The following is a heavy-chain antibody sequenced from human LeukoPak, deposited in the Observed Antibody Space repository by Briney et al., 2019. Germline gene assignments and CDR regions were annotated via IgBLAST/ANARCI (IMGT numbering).Heavy chain of an antibody. CDR3: ARRYWGNVFDL. CDR1: GGSITSTTYY. D-gene: IGHD3-16*01. V-gene: IGHV4-39*01. J-gene: IGHJ3*01. Sequence: KPSETLSLTCTVSGGSITSTTYYWGWIRQSPGKGLEWIGSINYSGNTYYNPSLKSRVTLSVDTSSNQFSLTMTSVTAADRAIYYCARRYWGNVFDLWGQGTMVTVSS. CDR2: INYSGNT.